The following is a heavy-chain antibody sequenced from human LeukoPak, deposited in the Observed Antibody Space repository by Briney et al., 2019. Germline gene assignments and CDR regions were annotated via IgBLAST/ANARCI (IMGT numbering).Heavy chain of an antibody. D-gene: IGHD2-15*01. CDR1: GFTFSDYY. V-gene: IGHV3-11*04. J-gene: IGHJ4*02. CDR2: ISSSGSTI. Sequence: GGSLRLSCAASGFTFSDYYMSWIRQAPGKGLEWVSYISSSGSTIYYADSVKGRFTISRDNAKNSLYLQMNSLRAEDTAVYYCARDRCSGGSCYRGLVDYWGQGTLVTVSS. CDR3: ARDRCSGGSCYRGLVDY.